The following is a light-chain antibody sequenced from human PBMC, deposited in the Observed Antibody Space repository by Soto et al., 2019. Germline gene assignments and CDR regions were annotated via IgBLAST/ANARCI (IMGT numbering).Light chain of an antibody. J-gene: IGKJ5*01. Sequence: EIVLRPSRAARTLSPRERATLSCRASQSVSSYLAWYQQKPGQAPRLLMYEASNRATGIPARFSGSGSGTDFTLTISRLEPEDFAVYYCQQRSNWITFGQGTRLEIK. CDR3: QQRSNWIT. V-gene: IGKV3-11*01. CDR2: EAS. CDR1: QSVSSY.